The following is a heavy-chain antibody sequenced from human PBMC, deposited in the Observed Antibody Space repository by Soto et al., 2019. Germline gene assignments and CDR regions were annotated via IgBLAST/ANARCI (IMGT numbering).Heavy chain of an antibody. D-gene: IGHD3-3*01. V-gene: IGHV4-34*01. J-gene: IGHJ6*02. CDR3: ARGTKFGVVSKYYYAMDV. Sequence: SETLSLTCGVYGGSFSDYYWSWIRQPPGKGLEWIGEINHGGTTNYNPSLKSRVTMSVDTSQNQFSLRLSSVTAADTASYYCARGTKFGVVSKYYYAMDVWGQGTTVTVSS. CDR1: GGSFSDYY. CDR2: INHGGTT.